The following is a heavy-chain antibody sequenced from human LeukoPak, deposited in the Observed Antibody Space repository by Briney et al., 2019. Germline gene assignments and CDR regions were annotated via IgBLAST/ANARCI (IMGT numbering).Heavy chain of an antibody. J-gene: IGHJ4*02. CDR2: IYYSGST. V-gene: IGHV4-30-4*08. Sequence: SETLSLTCTVSGGSISSSSYYWSWIRQPPGKGLEWIGYIYYSGSTYYNPSLKSRVTISVDTSKNQFSLKLSSVTAADTAVYYCARDRKKFVVAGPELDYWGQGTLVTVSS. CDR1: GGSISSSSYY. CDR3: ARDRKKFVVAGPELDY. D-gene: IGHD6-19*01.